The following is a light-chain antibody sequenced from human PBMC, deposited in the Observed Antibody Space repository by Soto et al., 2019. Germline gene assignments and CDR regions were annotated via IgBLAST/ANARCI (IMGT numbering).Light chain of an antibody. CDR3: QYYSGSQT. V-gene: IGKV3-15*01. CDR2: DAS. Sequence: DIVMTQSPATLSVSPGERATLSCRASQSLSTSLAWYQQKPGQGPRLLIYDASTRATGIPARFSGSGSGTEFTLTISSLQFEDFAVYYCQYYSGSQTFGGGTKVEIK. J-gene: IGKJ4*01. CDR1: QSLSTS.